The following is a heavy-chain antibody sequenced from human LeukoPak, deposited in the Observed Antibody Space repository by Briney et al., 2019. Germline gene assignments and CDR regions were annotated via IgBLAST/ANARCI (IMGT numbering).Heavy chain of an antibody. CDR2: INPSGGST. CDR3: ARDQKDYGDYVAMSFDP. V-gene: IGHV1-46*01. Sequence: ASVKVSCKASGYTFTRYYMHWVRQAPEQGLEWMGIINPSGGSTSYAQKFQGRVTITRDTSTSTVYMELSSLRSEDTAVYYCARDQKDYGDYVAMSFDPWGQGTLVTVSS. D-gene: IGHD4-17*01. J-gene: IGHJ5*02. CDR1: GYTFTRYY.